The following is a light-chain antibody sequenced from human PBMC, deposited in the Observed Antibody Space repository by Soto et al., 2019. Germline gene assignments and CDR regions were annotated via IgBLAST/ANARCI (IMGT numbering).Light chain of an antibody. Sequence: EFVLTQSPGTLSLSPGERAILSCRASQSVTSTYIAWYQQKPGQAPRLLIYGASSRATGIPDRFSGSGSGNDFTLTINKMEGEDFAGEYCQYYGSSPPTTFGQGTKVDIK. CDR1: QSVTSTY. CDR3: QYYGSSPPTT. J-gene: IGKJ2*01. CDR2: GAS. V-gene: IGKV3-20*01.